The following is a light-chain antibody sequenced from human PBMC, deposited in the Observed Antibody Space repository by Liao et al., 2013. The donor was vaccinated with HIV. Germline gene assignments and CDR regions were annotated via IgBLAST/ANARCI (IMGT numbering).Light chain of an antibody. CDR1: KLGDKY. CDR2: QDN. J-gene: IGLJ1*01. Sequence: SYELTQPPSVSVSPGQTASITCSGDKLGDKYACWYQQKPGQSPVLVIYQDNKRPSGIPERFSGSNSGNTATLTISRVEAGDEADYYCQVWDSASDHPYVFGTGTKVTVL. CDR3: QVWDSASDHPYV. V-gene: IGLV3-1*01.